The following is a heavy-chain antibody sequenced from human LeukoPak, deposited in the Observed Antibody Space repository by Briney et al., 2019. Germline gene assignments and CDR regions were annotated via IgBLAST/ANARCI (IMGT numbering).Heavy chain of an antibody. D-gene: IGHD3-10*01. J-gene: IGHJ3*02. CDR3: ARANYYGSGTYVPIDAFDI. CDR1: GGSISSYY. CDR2: IYYSGST. Sequence: SETLSLTCTVSGGSISSYYWSWIRQPPGKGLEWIGYIYYSGSTNYNPSLKSRVTISVDTSKNQFSLKLSSVTAADTAVYYCARANYYGSGTYVPIDAFDIWGQGTMVTVSS. V-gene: IGHV4-59*12.